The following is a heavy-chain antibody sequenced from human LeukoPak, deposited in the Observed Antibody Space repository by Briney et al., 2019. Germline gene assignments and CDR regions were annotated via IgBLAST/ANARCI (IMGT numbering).Heavy chain of an antibody. Sequence: PGGSLRLSCAASGFTVSSNYMSWVRQAPGQGLEWVSVIFSDGSTYYADSVKGRFTISRDNSKNTLYLQMNSLRAEDTAVYFCARLIFSWSYDYFDYWGQGTLVTVSS. CDR2: IFSDGST. CDR3: ARLIFSWSYDYFDY. CDR1: GFTVSSNY. J-gene: IGHJ4*02. D-gene: IGHD1-26*01. V-gene: IGHV3-66*01.